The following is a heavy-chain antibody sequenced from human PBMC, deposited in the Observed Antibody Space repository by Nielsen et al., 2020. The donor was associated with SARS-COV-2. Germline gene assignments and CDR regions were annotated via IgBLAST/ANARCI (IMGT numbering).Heavy chain of an antibody. CDR2: VYPGDSDT. D-gene: IGHD6-13*01. J-gene: IGHJ6*02. V-gene: IGHV5-51*01. CDR1: GYNFATYW. CDR3: ARLQSSTGGGMDV. Sequence: GESLKISCQGSGYNFATYWIAWVRQMPGKGLEWMGVVYPGDSDTRYSPSFQGQVIISFDKSITTAYLQWNSLQASDSAMYNCARLQSSTGGGMDVWGQGTAVTVSS.